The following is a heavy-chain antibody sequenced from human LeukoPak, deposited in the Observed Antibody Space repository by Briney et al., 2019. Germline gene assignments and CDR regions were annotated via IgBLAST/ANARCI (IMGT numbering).Heavy chain of an antibody. CDR1: GFTFSSYW. J-gene: IGHJ4*02. V-gene: IGHV3-7*01. CDR2: IKQDGSEK. CDR3: ARDSVLYDFWSGYQPADY. Sequence: PGGSLRLSCAASGFTFSSYWMSWVRQAPGKGLEWVANIKQDGSEKYYVDSVKGRFTISRDNAKNSLYLQMNSLRAEDTAVYYCARDSVLYDFWSGYQPADYWGQGTLVTVSS. D-gene: IGHD3-3*01.